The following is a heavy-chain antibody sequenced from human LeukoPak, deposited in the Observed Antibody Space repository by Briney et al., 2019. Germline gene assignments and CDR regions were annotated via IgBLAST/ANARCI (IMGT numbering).Heavy chain of an antibody. CDR1: GFTFSSYA. Sequence: LPGGSLRLSCAASGFTFSSYAMHWIRQAPGKGLEYVSAIKNGGSTFLAISVKGRFTISRDNSKNTLYLQMGSLRPEDMAVYYCARMDYSDQFFQHWGQGSLVTVSS. CDR2: IKNGGST. J-gene: IGHJ1*01. CDR3: ARMDYSDQFFQH. V-gene: IGHV3-64*01. D-gene: IGHD4-17*01.